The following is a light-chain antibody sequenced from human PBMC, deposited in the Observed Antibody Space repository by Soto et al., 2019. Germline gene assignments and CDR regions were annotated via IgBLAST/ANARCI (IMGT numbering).Light chain of an antibody. Sequence: QSVLTQSPSVSGAPGQRVTISCTGSSSNIGAHYDVHWYQHLPGTAPKLLIYGNNNRPSGVPDRFAGSKSGTSASLAITGLQAEDEADYYCQSYDSSLNVVFGGGTKLTVL. J-gene: IGLJ3*02. CDR2: GNN. CDR3: QSYDSSLNVV. V-gene: IGLV1-40*01. CDR1: SSNIGAHYD.